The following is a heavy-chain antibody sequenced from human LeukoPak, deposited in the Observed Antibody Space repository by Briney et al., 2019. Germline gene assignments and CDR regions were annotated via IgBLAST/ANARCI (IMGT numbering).Heavy chain of an antibody. CDR3: AKDHPSVTTGAY. Sequence: GGSLRLSCAASGLAFRSYSMNWVRQAPGKGLEWVSVISDSGGGTYYADSVKGRFTISRDNSKNTLYLQMNSLRAEDTAVYYCAKDHPSVTTGAYWGQGTLVTVSS. J-gene: IGHJ4*02. V-gene: IGHV3-23*01. CDR2: ISDSGGGT. D-gene: IGHD1-14*01. CDR1: GLAFRSYS.